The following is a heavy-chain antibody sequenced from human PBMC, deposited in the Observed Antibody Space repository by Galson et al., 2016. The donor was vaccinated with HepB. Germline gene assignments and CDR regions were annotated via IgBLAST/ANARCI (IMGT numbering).Heavy chain of an antibody. CDR2: ISGGGSNT. CDR3: AKGRGPRLTTAVTREDAYFYNNMDA. J-gene: IGHJ6*03. CDR1: GFTFTSYA. D-gene: IGHD4-11*01. Sequence: SLRLSCAASGFTFTSYAMSWVRQPPGKGLDWVSAISGGGSNTFYADSVKGRFTISRDSSSNTLYLHMNSLRAEDTAVYYCAKGRGPRLTTAVTREDAYFYNNMDAWGKGTTVTVSS. V-gene: IGHV3-23*01.